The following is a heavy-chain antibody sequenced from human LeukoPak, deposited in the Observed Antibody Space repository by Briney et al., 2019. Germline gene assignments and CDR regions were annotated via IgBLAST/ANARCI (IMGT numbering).Heavy chain of an antibody. Sequence: ASVKVSCKASGGTFSSYAISWVRQAPAQGLEWMGRIIPIFGTANYAQKFQGRVTITTDESTSTAYMELSSLRSEDTAVYYCARDRDYYESSDPYYFDYWGQGTLVTVSS. CDR2: IIPIFGTA. J-gene: IGHJ4*02. V-gene: IGHV1-69*05. D-gene: IGHD3-22*01. CDR1: GGTFSSYA. CDR3: ARDRDYYESSDPYYFDY.